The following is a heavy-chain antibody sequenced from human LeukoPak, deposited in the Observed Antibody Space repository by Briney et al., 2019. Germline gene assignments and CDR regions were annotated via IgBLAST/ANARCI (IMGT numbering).Heavy chain of an antibody. D-gene: IGHD1-26*01. V-gene: IGHV3-11*04. CDR2: ISSSGSTI. CDR1: GFTFSDHY. J-gene: IGHJ4*02. Sequence: PGGSLRLSCAASGFTFSDHYMDWVRQAPGKGLEWVSYISSSGSTIYYADSVKGRFTISRDNAKNSLYLQLNSLRVEDTAVYYCASRIVGTPDYFDYWGQGTLVTVSS. CDR3: ASRIVGTPDYFDY.